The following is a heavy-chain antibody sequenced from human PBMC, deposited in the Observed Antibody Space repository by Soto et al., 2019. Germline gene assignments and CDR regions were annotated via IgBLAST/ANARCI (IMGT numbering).Heavy chain of an antibody. Sequence: PGGSLRLSCAASGFTFSSYGMHWVRQAPGKGQEWVAVIWYDGSNKYYADSVKGRFTISRDNSTNTLYLQTNSLRAEDTAVYYCARGRGSRCSYFDYWGQGTLVTVSS. CDR2: IWYDGSNK. J-gene: IGHJ4*02. D-gene: IGHD6-13*01. CDR3: ARGRGSRCSYFDY. V-gene: IGHV3-33*01. CDR1: GFTFSSYG.